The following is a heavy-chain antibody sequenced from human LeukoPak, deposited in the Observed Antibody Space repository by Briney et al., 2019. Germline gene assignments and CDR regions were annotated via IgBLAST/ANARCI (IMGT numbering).Heavy chain of an antibody. CDR1: GGSFSGYY. Sequence: PSETLSLTCAVYGGSFSGYYWSWIRQPPGKGLEWIGEINHSGSTNYNPSLKSRVTISVDTSKNQFSLKLSSVTAADTAVYCCARGSYGGNGDYFDYWGQGTLVTVSS. CDR3: ARGSYGGNGDYFDY. V-gene: IGHV4-34*01. CDR2: INHSGST. J-gene: IGHJ4*02. D-gene: IGHD4-23*01.